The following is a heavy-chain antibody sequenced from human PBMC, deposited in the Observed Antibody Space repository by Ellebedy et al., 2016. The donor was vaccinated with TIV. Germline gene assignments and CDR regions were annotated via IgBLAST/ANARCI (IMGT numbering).Heavy chain of an antibody. CDR2: INGDESEK. CDR3: SYSLHSSAYC. D-gene: IGHD6-19*01. Sequence: GGSLRLSCAASGFTFSTYWMSRVRQAPGKGLEWVAHINGDESEKLYVDSVKGRFTISRDNAENSLYLQMSSLTAEDTAIYYCSYSLHSSAYCWGQGTLVTVSS. V-gene: IGHV3-7*01. J-gene: IGHJ4*02. CDR1: GFTFSTYW.